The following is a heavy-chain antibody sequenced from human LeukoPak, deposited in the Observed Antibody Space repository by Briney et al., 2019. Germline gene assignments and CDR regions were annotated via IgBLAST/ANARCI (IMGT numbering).Heavy chain of an antibody. Sequence: ASVKVSCKASGYTFTSYGISWVRQAPGQGLEWMGWISAYNGNTNYAQKLQGRVTMTTDTSTSTAYMELRSLRSDDTAVYYCAREAARKGSNWFDPWGQGTLDTVSS. D-gene: IGHD1-14*01. CDR1: GYTFTSYG. J-gene: IGHJ5*02. V-gene: IGHV1-18*01. CDR3: AREAARKGSNWFDP. CDR2: ISAYNGNT.